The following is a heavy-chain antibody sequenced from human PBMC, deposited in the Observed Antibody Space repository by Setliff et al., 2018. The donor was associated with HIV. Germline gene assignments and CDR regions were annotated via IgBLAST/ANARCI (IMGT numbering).Heavy chain of an antibody. J-gene: IGHJ4*02. V-gene: IGHV1-69*05. Sequence: SVKVSCKASGDTLSIHPISWVRQAPGRGLDWMGGIIPAFGTANYAQKFQGRVTITTDESTSTAYMELSSLRSEDTAVYYCARAGCGGDCYDYWGQGTLVTVSS. D-gene: IGHD2-21*01. CDR3: ARAGCGGDCYDY. CDR1: GDTLSIHP. CDR2: IIPAFGTA.